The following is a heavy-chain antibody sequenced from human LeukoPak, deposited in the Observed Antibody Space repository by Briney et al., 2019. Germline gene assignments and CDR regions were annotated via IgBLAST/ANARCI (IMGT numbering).Heavy chain of an antibody. Sequence: GGSLRLSRAASGFTFSSYAMSWVRQAPGKGLEWVSAISGSGGSTYYADSVKGRFTISRDSSKNTLYLQMNSLRAEDTAVYYCAKGSSGWYGGNWFDPWGQGTLVTVSS. D-gene: IGHD6-19*01. CDR1: GFTFSSYA. V-gene: IGHV3-23*01. J-gene: IGHJ5*02. CDR3: AKGSSGWYGGNWFDP. CDR2: ISGSGGST.